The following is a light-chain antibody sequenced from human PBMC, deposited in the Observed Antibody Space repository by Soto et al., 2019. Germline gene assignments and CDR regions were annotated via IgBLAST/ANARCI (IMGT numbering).Light chain of an antibody. J-gene: IGKJ1*01. Sequence: EIVLTQSPATLSLSPGERATLSCRASQTVSSSLAWYQQKPGQAPRLLIYEASNRATGIPARFSGSGSGAEFTLTISSLQSEDFAVYYCQQYNNWPPTFGQGTKVDIK. CDR3: QQYNNWPPT. CDR2: EAS. V-gene: IGKV3-11*01. CDR1: QTVSSS.